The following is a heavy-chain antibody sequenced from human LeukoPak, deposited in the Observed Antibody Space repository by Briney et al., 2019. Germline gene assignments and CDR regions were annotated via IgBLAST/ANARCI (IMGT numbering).Heavy chain of an antibody. CDR3: AREGPYIRDFDY. CDR1: GGSISTSNYY. CDR2: IYYSGST. D-gene: IGHD3-3*02. Sequence: PSETLSLTCTVSGGSISTSNYYWSWIRQPPGKGLEWIGYIYYSGSTNYNPSLKSRVTISVDTSKNQFSLKLTSVTAADTAVYYCAREGPYIRDFDYWGQGTLVTVSS. J-gene: IGHJ4*02. V-gene: IGHV4-61*01.